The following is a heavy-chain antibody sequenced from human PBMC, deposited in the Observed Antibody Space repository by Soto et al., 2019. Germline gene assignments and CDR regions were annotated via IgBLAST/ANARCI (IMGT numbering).Heavy chain of an antibody. CDR1: GGSISNYY. Sequence: PSETLSLTCSVSGGSISNYYWTWIRQPAGKGLEWIGRIYTTGSTNYNPSLKSRATMSVDTSKNQFSLKLSSVTAADTAVYYCAKQTIFGLVSWFDPWGQGTLVTVSS. D-gene: IGHD3-3*01. V-gene: IGHV4-4*07. J-gene: IGHJ5*02. CDR2: IYTTGST. CDR3: AKQTIFGLVSWFDP.